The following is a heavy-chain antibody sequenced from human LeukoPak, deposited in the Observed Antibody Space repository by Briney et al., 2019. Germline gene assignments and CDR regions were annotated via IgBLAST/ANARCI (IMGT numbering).Heavy chain of an antibody. J-gene: IGHJ4*02. Sequence: SETLSLTCAVYGGSFSGYYWSWIRQPPGKGLEWIGEINHSGSTNYNPSLKSRVTISVDTSKNQFSLKLSSVTAADTAVYYCAKELLWFGELGPGFDYWGQGTLVTVSS. CDR1: GGSFSGYY. V-gene: IGHV4-34*01. D-gene: IGHD3-10*01. CDR3: AKELLWFGELGPGFDY. CDR2: INHSGST.